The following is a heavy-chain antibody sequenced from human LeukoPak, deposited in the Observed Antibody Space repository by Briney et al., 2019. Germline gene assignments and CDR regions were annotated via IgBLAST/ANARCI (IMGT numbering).Heavy chain of an antibody. CDR3: ARLVEPYSGYDYSPGY. V-gene: IGHV3-64*01. D-gene: IGHD5-12*01. CDR2: ISSNGGST. Sequence: PGGSLRLSCAASGFTFSIYAMHCVRQAPGKGLEYVSAISSNGGSTYYANSVKGRFTISRDNSKNTLYLQMGSLRAEDMAVYYCARLVEPYSGYDYSPGYWGQGTLVTVSS. J-gene: IGHJ4*02. CDR1: GFTFSIYA.